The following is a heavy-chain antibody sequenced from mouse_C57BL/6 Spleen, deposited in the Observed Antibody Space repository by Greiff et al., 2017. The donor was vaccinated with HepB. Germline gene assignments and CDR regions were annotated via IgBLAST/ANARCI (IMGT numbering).Heavy chain of an antibody. Sequence: EVHLVESGGGLAKPGGSLKLSCAASGFTFSDYGMHWVRQAPEKGLEWVAYISSGSSTIYYADTVKGRFTISRDNAKNTLFLQMTSLRSEDTAMYYCAKGDGFDYWGQGTTLTVSS. CDR3: AKGDGFDY. CDR1: GFTFSDYG. J-gene: IGHJ2*01. D-gene: IGHD3-3*01. V-gene: IGHV5-17*01. CDR2: ISSGSSTI.